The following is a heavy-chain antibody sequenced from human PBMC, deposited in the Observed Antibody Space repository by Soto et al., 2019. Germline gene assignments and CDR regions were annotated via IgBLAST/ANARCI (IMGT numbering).Heavy chain of an antibody. J-gene: IGHJ4*02. D-gene: IGHD2-15*01. CDR2: ISGSGGST. CDR1: GFTFSNYA. CDR3: AKGGGKLLHYFDY. Sequence: EVQLLDSGGGLVQPGGSLRLSCAASGFTFSNYAMSWVRQAPGKGLEWVLGISGSGGSTYFADSVKGRFTISRDNSKNPVFMHMNSLRAEDTAVYYCAKGGGKLLHYFDYWGQGTLVTVSS. V-gene: IGHV3-23*01.